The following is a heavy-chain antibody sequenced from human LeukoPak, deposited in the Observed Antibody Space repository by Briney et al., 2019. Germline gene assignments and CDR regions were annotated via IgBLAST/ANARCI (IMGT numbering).Heavy chain of an antibody. V-gene: IGHV1-69*13. D-gene: IGHD3-22*01. Sequence: SVKVSCKASGGTFISYAISWVRQAPGQGLEWMGGIIPIFGTANYAQKFQGRVTITADESTSTAYMELSSLRSEDTAVYYCAAYDSSGGGDYWGQGTLVTVSS. J-gene: IGHJ4*02. CDR1: GGTFISYA. CDR2: IIPIFGTA. CDR3: AAYDSSGGGDY.